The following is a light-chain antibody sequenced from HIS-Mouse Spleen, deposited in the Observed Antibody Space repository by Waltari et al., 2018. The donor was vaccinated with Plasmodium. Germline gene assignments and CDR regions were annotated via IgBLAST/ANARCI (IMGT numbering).Light chain of an antibody. J-gene: IGKJ3*01. CDR3: QQYNNWPFT. CDR1: QSVSSN. CDR2: CAS. Sequence: EIVMTQSPATLSVSPGERANLSCRASQSVSSNLAWYQQKPGQAPRLLIYCASTRAAGIPARFSGSGSGAEFTLTISSLQSEDFAVYYCQQYNNWPFTFGPGTKVDIK. V-gene: IGKV3-15*01.